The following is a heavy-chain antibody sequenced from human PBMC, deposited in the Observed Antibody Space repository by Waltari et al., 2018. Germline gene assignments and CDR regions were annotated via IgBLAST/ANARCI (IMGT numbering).Heavy chain of an antibody. Sequence: EVQLVESGGGLVQPGGSLRISCAVSGFTFSSYWMHWVRQAPGKGLVWVSRITPDGSKINYADSVGGRFTISRDNAKNTLYLQMDSLRAEDTALYYCALDFGGNEDYWGQGILVTVSS. CDR2: ITPDGSKI. V-gene: IGHV3-74*01. D-gene: IGHD1-1*01. CDR3: ALDFGGNEDY. CDR1: GFTFSSYW. J-gene: IGHJ4*02.